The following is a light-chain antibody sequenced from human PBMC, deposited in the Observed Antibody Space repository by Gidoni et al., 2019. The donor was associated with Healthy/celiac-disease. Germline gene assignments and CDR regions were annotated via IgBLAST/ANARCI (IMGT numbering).Light chain of an antibody. V-gene: IGLV3-1*01. Sequence: SYERTHPPPVSVSPGQTASITCSGDKLGDKYACWYQQKPGQSPVLVIYQDSKRPSGIPERFSGSNSGNTATLTISGTQAMDEADYYCQAWDSSTALVFGGGTKLTVL. CDR2: QDS. J-gene: IGLJ2*01. CDR1: KLGDKY. CDR3: QAWDSSTALV.